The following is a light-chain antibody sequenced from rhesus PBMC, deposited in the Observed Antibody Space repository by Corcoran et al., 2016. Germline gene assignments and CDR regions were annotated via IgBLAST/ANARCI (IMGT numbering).Light chain of an antibody. J-gene: IGKJ2*01. CDR3: YQHSSGYS. V-gene: IGKV3-10*01. CDR1: QSVSSY. CDR2: GAS. Sequence: PATLSLSPGERATLSCRASQSVSSYLAWYQQKPRQTPRLLIYGASNRATGIPDRFSGSGSGTDFTLTISSLEPEDVGVYHCYQHSSGYSFGQGTKVEIK.